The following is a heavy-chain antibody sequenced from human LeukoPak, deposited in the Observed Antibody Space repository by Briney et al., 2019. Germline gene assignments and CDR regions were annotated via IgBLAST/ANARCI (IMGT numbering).Heavy chain of an antibody. CDR3: ARGESSSGSMFWYFDY. D-gene: IGHD6-19*01. CDR1: GESFSGYY. CDR2: INHSGST. V-gene: IGHV4-34*01. Sequence: KPSETLSLTCAVYGESFSGYYWSWIRQPPGKGLEWIGEINHSGSTNYNPSLKSRVTISVDTSKNQFSLKLSSVTAADTAVYYCARGESSSGSMFWYFDYWGQGTLVTVSS. J-gene: IGHJ4*02.